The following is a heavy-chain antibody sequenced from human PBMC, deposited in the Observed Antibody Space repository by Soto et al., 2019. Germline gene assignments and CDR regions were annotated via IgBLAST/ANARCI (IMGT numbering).Heavy chain of an antibody. Sequence: PVGSLRLSCAASGLTFSSYAMHWVRQAPGKGLEWVAVISYDGSNKYYADSVKGRFTISRDNSKNTLYLQMNSLRAEDTAVYYCSRGVGATNFDYWGQGTLVTVSS. J-gene: IGHJ4*02. D-gene: IGHD1-26*01. CDR2: ISYDGSNK. CDR1: GLTFSSYA. V-gene: IGHV3-30-3*01. CDR3: SRGVGATNFDY.